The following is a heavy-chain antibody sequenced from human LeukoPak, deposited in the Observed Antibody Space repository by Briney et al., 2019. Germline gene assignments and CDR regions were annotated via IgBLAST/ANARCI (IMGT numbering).Heavy chain of an antibody. CDR3: AREEAVAGNFDY. D-gene: IGHD6-19*01. CDR2: IYHSGST. V-gene: IGHV4-31*03. Sequence: SETLSLTCTVSGGSISSGGYYWSWIRQHPGKGLEWIGYIYHSGSTYYNPSLKSRVTISVDTSKNQFSLKLSSVTAADTAVYYCAREEAVAGNFDYWGQGTLVTVSS. J-gene: IGHJ4*02. CDR1: GGSISSGGYY.